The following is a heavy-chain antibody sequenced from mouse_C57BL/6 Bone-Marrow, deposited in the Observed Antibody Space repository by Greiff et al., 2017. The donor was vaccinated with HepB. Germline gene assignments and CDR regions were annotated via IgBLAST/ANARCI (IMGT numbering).Heavy chain of an antibody. Sequence: QVQLQQPGAELVKPGASVKMSCKASGYTFTSYWITWVKQRPGQGLEWIGDIYPGSGSTNYNEKFKSKATLTVDTSSSTAYMQLSSLTSEDSAVYYCARGWDDYDYFDYWGQGTTLTVSS. V-gene: IGHV1-55*01. D-gene: IGHD2-4*01. J-gene: IGHJ2*01. CDR1: GYTFTSYW. CDR3: ARGWDDYDYFDY. CDR2: IYPGSGST.